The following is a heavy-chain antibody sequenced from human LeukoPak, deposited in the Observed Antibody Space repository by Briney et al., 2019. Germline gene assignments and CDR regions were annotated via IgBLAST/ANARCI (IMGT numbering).Heavy chain of an antibody. D-gene: IGHD3-9*01. CDR2: ISSSSSYI. Sequence: GGSLRLSCAASGFTFSSYSMNWVRQAPRKGLEWVSSISSSSSYIYYADSVKGRFTISRDNAKNSLYLQMNSLRAEDTAVYYCTRANDNYYYYYMDVWGKGTTVTISS. CDR1: GFTFSSYS. CDR3: TRANDNYYYYYMDV. J-gene: IGHJ6*03. V-gene: IGHV3-21*01.